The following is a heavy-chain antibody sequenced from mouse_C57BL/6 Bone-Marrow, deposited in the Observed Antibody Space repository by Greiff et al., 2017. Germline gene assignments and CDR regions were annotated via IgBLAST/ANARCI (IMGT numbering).Heavy chain of an antibody. CDR1: GYTFTSYW. CDR3: ASGGFDARYY. Sequence: QVQLQQSGAELVMPGASVKLSCKASGYTFTSYWMHWVKQRPGQGLEWIGEIDPSDSYTNYNQKFKGKSTLTVDKSSSTAYMQLSSLTSEDSAVYYCASGGFDARYYWGQGTSVTVSS. CDR2: IDPSDSYT. V-gene: IGHV1-69*01. J-gene: IGHJ4*01.